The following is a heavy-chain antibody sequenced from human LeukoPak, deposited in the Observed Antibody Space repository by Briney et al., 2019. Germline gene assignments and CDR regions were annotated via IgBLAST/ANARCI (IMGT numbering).Heavy chain of an antibody. D-gene: IGHD3-10*01. Sequence: SGTLSLTCAVSGGSISSTDWWSWVRQPPGKGLEWIGQIYHGGSTNFNPSLKSRVTISVDKSKNQFSLKLSSVTAADTAVYYCARDLASDGSGSYQDYYYMDVWGKGTTVTVSS. V-gene: IGHV4-4*02. CDR1: GGSISSTDW. J-gene: IGHJ6*03. CDR2: IYHGGST. CDR3: ARDLASDGSGSYQDYYYMDV.